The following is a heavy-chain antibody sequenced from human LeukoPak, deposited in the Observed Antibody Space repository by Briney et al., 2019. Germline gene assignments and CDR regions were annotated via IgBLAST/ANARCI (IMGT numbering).Heavy chain of an antibody. CDR1: GFTFGNYG. V-gene: IGHV3-23*01. Sequence: GGSLRLSCATSGFTFGNYGMRWVRQAPGKGLEWVSGLSSGGGTTYYADSVKGRFSISRDNSKNTLYLQMNSLRAEDTAIYYWAKDRQQLANFDYWGQGTLVTVSS. D-gene: IGHD6-13*01. CDR2: LSSGGGTT. CDR3: AKDRQQLANFDY. J-gene: IGHJ4*02.